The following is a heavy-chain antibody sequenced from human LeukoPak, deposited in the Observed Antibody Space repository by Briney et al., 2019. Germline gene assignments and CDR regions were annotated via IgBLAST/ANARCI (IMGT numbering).Heavy chain of an antibody. CDR2: IKQDGSEK. V-gene: IGHV3-7*01. CDR3: AREISSWYRTEGRFDP. J-gene: IGHJ5*02. Sequence: GGSLRLSSAASGFTFSNYWMSWVRQAPGKGLEWVANIKQDGSEKYYVDSVNGRFTISRDNAKNSLYLQVNSLRAEDTAVYYCAREISSWYRTEGRFDPWGQGTLVTVSS. D-gene: IGHD6-13*01. CDR1: GFTFSNYW.